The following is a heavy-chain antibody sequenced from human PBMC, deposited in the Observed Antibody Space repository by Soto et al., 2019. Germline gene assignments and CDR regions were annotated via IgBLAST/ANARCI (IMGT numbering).Heavy chain of an antibody. CDR3: AKDSTSPGYRSSYFDC. Sequence: QVQVVESGGGVVQPGRSLRLSCAASGFSFRTYGMHWVRQAPGKGLEWVAVISNDGDNTYYTDSVKGRFTISRDNSKNTLYLHMNSLRAEDTSMYYCAKDSTSPGYRSSYFDCWGQGTLVTVSS. CDR1: GFSFRTYG. J-gene: IGHJ4*02. V-gene: IGHV3-30*18. D-gene: IGHD6-6*01. CDR2: ISNDGDNT.